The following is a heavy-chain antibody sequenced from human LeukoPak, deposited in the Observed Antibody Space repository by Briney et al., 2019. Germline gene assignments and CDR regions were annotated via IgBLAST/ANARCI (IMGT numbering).Heavy chain of an antibody. Sequence: GGSLRLSCAASGFTFSSYSMNWVRQAPGKGLEWVSSISSSSSYIYYADSVKGRFTISRDNAKNSLYLQTNSLRAEDTAVYYCARDGSGWTLYYFDYWGQGTLVTVSS. V-gene: IGHV3-21*01. J-gene: IGHJ4*02. CDR1: GFTFSSYS. D-gene: IGHD6-19*01. CDR3: ARDGSGWTLYYFDY. CDR2: ISSSSSYI.